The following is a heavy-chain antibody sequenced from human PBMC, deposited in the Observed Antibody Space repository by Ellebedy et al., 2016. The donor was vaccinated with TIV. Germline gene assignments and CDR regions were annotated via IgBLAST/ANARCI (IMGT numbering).Heavy chain of an antibody. CDR1: GGTFSNHV. CDR3: ARTVSYSSGWYGY. V-gene: IGHV1-69*04. CDR2: IIPILGIA. J-gene: IGHJ4*02. Sequence: AASVKVSCKASGGTFSNHVISWVRQAPGQGLEWMGRIIPILGIANYAQKFHGRVTITTDKSTSTAYMELSSLRTEDTAVFYCARTVSYSSGWYGYWGQGTLVTVSS. D-gene: IGHD6-19*01.